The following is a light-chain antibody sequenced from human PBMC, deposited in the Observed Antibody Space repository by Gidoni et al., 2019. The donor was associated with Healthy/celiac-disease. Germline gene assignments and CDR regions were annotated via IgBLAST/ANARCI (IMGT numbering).Light chain of an antibody. Sequence: IVLTQSPGTLSLSPGERATHSCRASQSVSSSYLAWYQQTPGQAPRLLIYGASSRATGIPDRFSGSGSGTDFTLTISRLEPEDFAVYYCQQYGSSPWTFGQGTKVEIK. CDR1: QSVSSSY. CDR2: GAS. CDR3: QQYGSSPWT. J-gene: IGKJ1*01. V-gene: IGKV3-20*01.